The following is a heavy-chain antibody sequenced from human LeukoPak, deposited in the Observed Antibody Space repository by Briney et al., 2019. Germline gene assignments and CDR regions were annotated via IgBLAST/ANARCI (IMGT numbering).Heavy chain of an antibody. Sequence: GGSLRLSCAASGFTFSSYGMHWVRQAPGKGLEWVAVIWYDGSNKYYADSVKGRFTISRDNSKNTLYLQMNSLRAEDTAVYYCARGTWYSPLPDYWGQGTLVTVSS. D-gene: IGHD6-13*01. J-gene: IGHJ4*02. CDR1: GFTFSSYG. CDR3: ARGTWYSPLPDY. V-gene: IGHV3-33*01. CDR2: IWYDGSNK.